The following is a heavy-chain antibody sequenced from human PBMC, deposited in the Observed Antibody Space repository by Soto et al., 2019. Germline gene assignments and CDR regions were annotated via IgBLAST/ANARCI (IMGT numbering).Heavy chain of an antibody. D-gene: IGHD4-17*01. V-gene: IGHV3-30*18. J-gene: IGHJ4*02. CDR2: ISYDGSKK. Sequence: QVQLVESGGGVVQPGRSLRLSCAASGFTFSSYGMHWVRQAPGKGLEWVAVISYDGSKKYYADSVKGRFTISRDNSKNTLYLQMNSLRAEDTAVYYCAKDLTVTGGYWGQGTLVTVSS. CDR3: AKDLTVTGGY. CDR1: GFTFSSYG.